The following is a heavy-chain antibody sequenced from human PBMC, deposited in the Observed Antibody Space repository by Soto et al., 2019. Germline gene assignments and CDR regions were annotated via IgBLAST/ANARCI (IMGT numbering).Heavy chain of an antibody. CDR1: GFTFSSYA. CDR3: ARGLGILPNYLDCCEMDG. CDR2: ISYDGSNK. D-gene: IGHD2-21*02. V-gene: IGHV3-30-3*01. Sequence: PGGSLRLSCAASGFTFSSYAMHWVRQAPGKGLEWVAVISYDGSNKYYADSVKGRFTISRDNSKNTLYLQMNSLRAEDTAVYYCARGLGILPNYLDCCEMDGWGQGTTVAVAS. J-gene: IGHJ6*02.